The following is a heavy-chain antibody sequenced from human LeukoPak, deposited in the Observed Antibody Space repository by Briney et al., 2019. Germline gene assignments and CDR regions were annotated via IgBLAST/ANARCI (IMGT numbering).Heavy chain of an antibody. D-gene: IGHD3-16*01. V-gene: IGHV7-4-1*01. CDR2: INMYTANP. Sequence: ASVKASCKASGGTFSSYAISWVRQVPGQGLEWMGWINMYTANPAYAQGFTERFVFSLDTSVSTAYLEIGNLKAEDTAVYYCARHDNDDDFDYWGQGTLVTVSS. J-gene: IGHJ4*02. CDR1: GGTFSSYA. CDR3: ARHDNDDDFDY.